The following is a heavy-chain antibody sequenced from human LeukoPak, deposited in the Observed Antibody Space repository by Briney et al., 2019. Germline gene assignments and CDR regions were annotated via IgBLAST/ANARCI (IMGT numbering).Heavy chain of an antibody. D-gene: IGHD3-10*01. V-gene: IGHV1-8*01. Sequence: ASVKVSCKASGYTFTSYDINWVRQATGQGLEWMGWMNPNSGNTGYAQKFQGRVTMPRNTSISTAYMELSSLRSEDTAVYYCARAVVTMVRGVNRGAVPRYYYMDVWGKGTTVTISS. J-gene: IGHJ6*03. CDR1: GYTFTSYD. CDR3: ARAVVTMVRGVNRGAVPRYYYMDV. CDR2: MNPNSGNT.